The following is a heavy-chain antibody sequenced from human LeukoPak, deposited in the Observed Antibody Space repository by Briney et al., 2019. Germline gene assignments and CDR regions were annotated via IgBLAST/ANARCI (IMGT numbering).Heavy chain of an antibody. J-gene: IGHJ2*01. V-gene: IGHV3-21*01. CDR1: GFTFSSYG. D-gene: IGHD3-9*01. Sequence: GGSLRLSCAASGFTFSSYGMHWVRQAPWKGLEWVSSISSSSSYIYYADSVKGRFTISRDNAKNSLYLQMNSLRAEDTAVYYCASWYYDILTGPRDHWYFDLWGRGTLVTVSS. CDR3: ASWYYDILTGPRDHWYFDL. CDR2: ISSSSSYI.